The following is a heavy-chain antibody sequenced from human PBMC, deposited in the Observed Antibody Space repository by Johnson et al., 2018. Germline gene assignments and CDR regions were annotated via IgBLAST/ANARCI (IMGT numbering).Heavy chain of an antibody. J-gene: IGHJ1*01. CDR3: ASYRGDYAEYFPN. Sequence: QVQLQESGPRLVKPSQTLSLTCSVSGGSISSGRYYWSWLRQPPGKGPEWIGYIYYTGSTYYNPSLKSRVTISLDTSKNLFSLKLNSVTAADTAVYFCASYRGDYAEYFPNWGQGTLVTVSS. CDR1: GGSISSGRYY. D-gene: IGHD4-17*01. V-gene: IGHV4-30-4*01. CDR2: IYYTGST.